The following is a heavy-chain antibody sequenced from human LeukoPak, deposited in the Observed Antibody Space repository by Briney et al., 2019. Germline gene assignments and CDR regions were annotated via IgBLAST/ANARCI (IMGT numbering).Heavy chain of an antibody. J-gene: IGHJ2*01. CDR1: GGSFSDYY. D-gene: IGHD4-17*01. CDR2: ITQIESI. Sequence: SETLSLTCAVYGGSFSDYYWTWIRQPPGKGLEWIGEITQIESINYNPSLASRVTMSVDTSKNQFSLKLSSVTAADTAVYYCARGRMTTVTAWYFDLWGRGTLVTVSS. V-gene: IGHV4-34*01. CDR3: ARGRMTTVTAWYFDL.